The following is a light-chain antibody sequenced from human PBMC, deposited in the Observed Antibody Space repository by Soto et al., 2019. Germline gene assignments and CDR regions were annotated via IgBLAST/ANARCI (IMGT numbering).Light chain of an antibody. V-gene: IGKV1-5*03. Sequence: DIQMTQSPSTLSASVGDRVTITCRASQSISRWLAWYQQKEGKAPKLLIYKATTLESGVPLRFSGSGSGTDFTLTISSLQPEDFATYFCQQYDDYWTFGQGTKVEIK. J-gene: IGKJ1*01. CDR3: QQYDDYWT. CDR2: KAT. CDR1: QSISRW.